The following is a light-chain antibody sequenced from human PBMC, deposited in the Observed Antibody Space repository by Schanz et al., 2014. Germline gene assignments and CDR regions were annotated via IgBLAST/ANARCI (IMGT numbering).Light chain of an antibody. CDR1: SRDIGKYNY. Sequence: QSALTQPPSASGSPGQSVTISCTGTSRDIGKYNYVSWYQQHPGKAPKLIIYDVSNRPSGVSNRFSGSRSGNTASLTISGLQAEDEADYYCSSYTSISTLNYVFGSGTKLTVL. J-gene: IGLJ1*01. CDR3: SSYTSISTLNYV. CDR2: DVS. V-gene: IGLV2-14*03.